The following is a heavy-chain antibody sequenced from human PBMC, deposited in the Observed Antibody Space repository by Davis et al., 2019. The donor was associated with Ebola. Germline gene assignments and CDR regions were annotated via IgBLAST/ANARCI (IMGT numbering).Heavy chain of an antibody. CDR2: IYYSGST. CDR3: ARGPTTHGMDV. Sequence: SETLSLTCTVSAFSFSSCDYYWSWIRQPPGKGLEWIGYIYYSGSTYYNPSLKSRVTISVDTSKNQFSLKLSSVTAADTAVYYCARGPTTHGMDVWGQGTTVTVSS. V-gene: IGHV4-30-4*01. CDR1: AFSFSSCDYY. J-gene: IGHJ6*02. D-gene: IGHD4-17*01.